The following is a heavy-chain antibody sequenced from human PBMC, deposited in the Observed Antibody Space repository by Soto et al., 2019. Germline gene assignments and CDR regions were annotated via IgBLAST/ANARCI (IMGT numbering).Heavy chain of an antibody. CDR1: GDSMRGYHFY. J-gene: IGHJ4*02. CDR3: AYGSSSAWIDY. V-gene: IGHV4-39*01. D-gene: IGHD6-25*01. Sequence: SETLSLTCSVSGDSMRGYHFYWGWIRQAPGKGLEWIGSAYFSGGNTYYSPSLKSRVSISVDTSKNEFSLRLTSLTAADTAVYFCAYGSSSAWIDYWGQGTLVTVS. CDR2: AYFSGGNT.